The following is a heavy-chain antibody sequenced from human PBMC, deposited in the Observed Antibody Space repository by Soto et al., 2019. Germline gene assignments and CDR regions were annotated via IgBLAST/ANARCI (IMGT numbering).Heavy chain of an antibody. D-gene: IGHD3-10*01. CDR1: GGSISSYY. CDR3: ASGPELGSYIPTGYYYYGMDV. V-gene: IGHV4-59*01. CDR2: IYYSGST. Sequence: SATLSLTCTVSGGSISSYYWSWIRQPPGKGLEWIGYIYYSGSTNYNPSLKSRVTISVDTSKNQFSLKLSSVTAADTAVYYCASGPELGSYIPTGYYYYGMDVWGQGTTVTVS. J-gene: IGHJ6*02.